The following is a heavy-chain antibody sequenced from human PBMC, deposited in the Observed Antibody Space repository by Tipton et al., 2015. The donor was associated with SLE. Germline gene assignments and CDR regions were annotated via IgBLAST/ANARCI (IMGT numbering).Heavy chain of an antibody. V-gene: IGHV3-74*01. J-gene: IGHJ3*01. CDR1: GFTFSSHW. CDR2: INSDGSTT. CDR3: TRVESTSWAFDV. Sequence: GSLRLSCAASGFTFSSHWMHWVRQAPGKGPVWASRINSDGSTTNYADSVKGRFTISRDNAKSTLYLQMNSLRAEDTAVYYCTRVESTSWAFDVWGQGTIVTVSS. D-gene: IGHD2/OR15-2a*01.